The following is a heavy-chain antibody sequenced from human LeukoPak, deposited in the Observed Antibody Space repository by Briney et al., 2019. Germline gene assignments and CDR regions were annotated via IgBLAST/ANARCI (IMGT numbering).Heavy chain of an antibody. D-gene: IGHD3-16*01. CDR2: INHSGST. CDR1: GGSFSGYY. CDR3: ARGRSFNRYYDYVWGSYSQPQYSYYFDY. Sequence: SETLSLTCAVYGGSFSGYYWSWIRQPPGKGLEWIGEINHSGSTNYNPSLKSRVTISVDTSKNQFSLKLSSVTAADTAVYYCARGRSFNRYYDYVWGSYSQPQYSYYFDYWGQGTLVTVSS. V-gene: IGHV4-34*01. J-gene: IGHJ4*02.